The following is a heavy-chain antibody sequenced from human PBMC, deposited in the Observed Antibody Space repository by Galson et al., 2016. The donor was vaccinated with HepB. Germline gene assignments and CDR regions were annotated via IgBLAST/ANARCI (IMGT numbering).Heavy chain of an antibody. V-gene: IGHV4/OR15-8*01. CDR2: IYQSGTA. Sequence: SETLSLTCVVSGASISNNYWWGWVRQSPEKGLEWIGEIYQSGTANYNPSFTRRATIAVDTSKNQISLRLDSVTAADTAVYYCTRGTLGTSATMAFDYWGQGTPVSVSS. CDR1: GASISNNYW. CDR3: TRGTLGTSATMAFDY. J-gene: IGHJ4*02. D-gene: IGHD4/OR15-4a*01.